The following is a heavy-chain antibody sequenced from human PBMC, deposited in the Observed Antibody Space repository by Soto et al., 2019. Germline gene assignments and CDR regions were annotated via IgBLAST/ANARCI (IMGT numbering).Heavy chain of an antibody. V-gene: IGHV1-3*01. CDR2: INAGNGNT. D-gene: IGHD2-21*02. CDR3: ARSIVVVTALDY. Sequence: QVQLVQSGAEAKKPEASVKVSCKASGYTFTSYAMHWVRQAPGQRLEWMGWINAGNGNTKYSQKFQGRVTITRDTSASTAYMELSSLRSEDTAVYYCARSIVVVTALDYWGQGTLVTVSS. CDR1: GYTFTSYA. J-gene: IGHJ4*02.